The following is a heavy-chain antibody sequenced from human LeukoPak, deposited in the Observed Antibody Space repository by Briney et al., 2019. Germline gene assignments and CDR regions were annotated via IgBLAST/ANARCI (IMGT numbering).Heavy chain of an antibody. D-gene: IGHD4-17*01. V-gene: IGHV3-21*01. CDR1: GFTFSSYS. CDR3: ARDLGDGIDY. Sequence: GGSLRLSCAASGFTFSSYSMNWVRQAPGKGLEWVSSISSSSNYIYYADSVKGRFTISRDNAKSSLYLRMNSLRAEDTAVYYCARDLGDGIDYWGQGTLVTVSS. J-gene: IGHJ4*02. CDR2: ISSSSNYI.